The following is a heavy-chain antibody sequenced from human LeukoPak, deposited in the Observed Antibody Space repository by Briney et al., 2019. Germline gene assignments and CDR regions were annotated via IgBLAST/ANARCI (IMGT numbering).Heavy chain of an antibody. CDR2: INHSGST. CDR3: ASSRYYYDSSGYVY. D-gene: IGHD3-22*01. Sequence: SEALSLTFAVYGGSFSGSYWSWIRQPPGKGLEWIGEINHSGSTNHNPSLKSRVTISVATSKNQFSLKLSSVTAADTAVYYCASSRYYYDSSGYVYWGQGTLVTVSS. CDR1: GGSFSGSY. V-gene: IGHV4-34*01. J-gene: IGHJ4*02.